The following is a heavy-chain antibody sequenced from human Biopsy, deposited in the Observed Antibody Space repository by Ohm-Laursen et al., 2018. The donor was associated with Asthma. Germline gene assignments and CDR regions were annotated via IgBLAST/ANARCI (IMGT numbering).Heavy chain of an antibody. Sequence: SLRLSCAASGFIFRGSNMFWVRQAPGKGLEWVSSISWNSGNIDYAVSVKGRFTISRDNAKNSLYLQMQSLRPEDTAFYYCAKSADYYDSTDYLDFWGRGTLVTVSS. CDR1: GFIFRGSN. CDR2: ISWNSGNI. D-gene: IGHD3-22*01. J-gene: IGHJ4*01. V-gene: IGHV3-9*01. CDR3: AKSADYYDSTDYLDF.